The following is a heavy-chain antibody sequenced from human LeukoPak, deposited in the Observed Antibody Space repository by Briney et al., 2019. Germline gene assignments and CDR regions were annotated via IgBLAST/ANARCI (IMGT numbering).Heavy chain of an antibody. CDR3: ARDYTYYYGSGSYYPFDY. CDR1: GFTFSSYN. CDR2: ISTSSSYI. J-gene: IGHJ4*02. V-gene: IGHV3-21*01. Sequence: GGSLRLSCAASGFTFSSYNMNWVRQAPGKGLEWVSSISTSSSYIYYAGSVKGRFTISRDNAKNSLYLQMNSLRAEDTAVYYCARDYTYYYGSGSYYPFDYWGQGTLVTVSS. D-gene: IGHD3-10*01.